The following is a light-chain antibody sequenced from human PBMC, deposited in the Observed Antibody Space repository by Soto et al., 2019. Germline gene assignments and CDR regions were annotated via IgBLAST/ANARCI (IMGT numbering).Light chain of an antibody. CDR2: GAS. CDR1: QSVSNNY. V-gene: IGKV3-20*01. J-gene: IGKJ1*01. Sequence: EIVLTQSPGTLSLSPGERATLSCRASQSVSNNYLAWYQQKPGQAPRLLIYGASNRATGIPDRFSGSGSGTEFSLTIRSLEPDDFATYYCQQYNSYSWTFGQGTKVDIK. CDR3: QQYNSYSWT.